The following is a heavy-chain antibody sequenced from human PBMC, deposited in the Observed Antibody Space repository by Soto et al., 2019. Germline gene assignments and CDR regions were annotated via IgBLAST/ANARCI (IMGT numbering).Heavy chain of an antibody. CDR3: AIDPAIAARPSDDAFDI. J-gene: IGHJ3*02. Sequence: GASVKVSCKASGYTFTSYGISWVRQAPGQGLEWMGWISAYNGNTNYAQKLQGRVTMTTDTSTSTAYMELRSLRSDDTAVYYCAIDPAIAARPSDDAFDIWGQGTMVTVSS. D-gene: IGHD6-6*01. V-gene: IGHV1-18*04. CDR1: GYTFTSYG. CDR2: ISAYNGNT.